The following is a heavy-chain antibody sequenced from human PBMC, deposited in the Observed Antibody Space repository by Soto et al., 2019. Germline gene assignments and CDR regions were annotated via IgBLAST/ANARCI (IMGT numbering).Heavy chain of an antibody. J-gene: IGHJ4*02. Sequence: GGSLRLSCTASGFTFGNYPMSWFRQAPGKGLEWVGFIRSKAYGGTTEYAASVKGRFTISRDDSKSIAYLQMNSLKTEDTAVYYCARAGIRTSFDYWGQGTLVTVSS. CDR2: IRSKAYGGTT. CDR1: GFTFGNYP. D-gene: IGHD2-21*01. CDR3: ARAGIRTSFDY. V-gene: IGHV3-49*03.